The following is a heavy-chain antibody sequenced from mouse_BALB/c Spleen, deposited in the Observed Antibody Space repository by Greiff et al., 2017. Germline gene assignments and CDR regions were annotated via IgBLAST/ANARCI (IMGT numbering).Heavy chain of an antibody. CDR2: IDPYYGGT. CDR1: GYSFTGYN. CDR3: AREERNYYGSSYGFAY. D-gene: IGHD1-1*01. V-gene: IGHV1S135*01. Sequence: VQLQQSGPELEKPGASVKISCKASGYSFTGYNMNWVKQSNGKSLEWIGNIDPYYGGTSYNQKFKDKATLTVDKSSSTAYMQLSSPTSEDSAVYYCAREERNYYGSSYGFAYWGQGTLVTVSA. J-gene: IGHJ3*01.